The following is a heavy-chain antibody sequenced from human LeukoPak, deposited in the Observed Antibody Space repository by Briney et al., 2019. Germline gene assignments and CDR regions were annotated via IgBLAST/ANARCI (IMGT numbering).Heavy chain of an antibody. Sequence: GGSLSLFWAASGFALSSYAMTWVRQARGKGREWVSDLTGGGGRTYYADSVEGPFTISRDNSENTLFLQMNTLRAEDTAVYYCAKNWNHYHDSGGYYLSHCHNWGQGTLVTVSS. D-gene: IGHD3-22*01. CDR3: AKNWNHYHDSGGYYLSHCHN. J-gene: IGHJ4*02. V-gene: IGHV3-23*01. CDR1: GFALSSYA. CDR2: LTGGGGRT.